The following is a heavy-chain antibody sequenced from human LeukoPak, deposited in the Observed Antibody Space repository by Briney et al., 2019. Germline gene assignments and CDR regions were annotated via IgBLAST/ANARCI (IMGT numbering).Heavy chain of an antibody. Sequence: GASVKVSCKASGGTFSSYAISWVRQAPGQGLEWMGGIIPIFGTANYAQKFQGRVTITADESTSTAYMELSSLRSEDTAVYYCTRGGEYSASPGVDWGQGTLVTVSS. J-gene: IGHJ4*02. D-gene: IGHD6-6*01. CDR1: GGTFSSYA. V-gene: IGHV1-69*13. CDR2: IIPIFGTA. CDR3: TRGGEYSASPGVD.